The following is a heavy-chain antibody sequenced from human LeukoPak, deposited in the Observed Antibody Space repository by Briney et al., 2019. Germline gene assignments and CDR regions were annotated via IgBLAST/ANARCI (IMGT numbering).Heavy chain of an antibody. D-gene: IGHD3-3*01. CDR2: IKQDGSEK. Sequence: SGGSLRLSCAASGFTFSSYAMSWVRQAPGKGLEWVANIKQDGSEKYYVDSVKGRFTISRDNAKNSLYLQMNSLRAEDTAVYYCARELNDFWSGYYGGEDYWGQGTLVTVSS. CDR3: ARELNDFWSGYYGGEDY. V-gene: IGHV3-7*01. J-gene: IGHJ4*02. CDR1: GFTFSSYA.